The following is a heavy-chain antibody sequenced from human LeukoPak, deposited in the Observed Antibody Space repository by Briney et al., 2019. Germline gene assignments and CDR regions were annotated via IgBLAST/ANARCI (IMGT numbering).Heavy chain of an antibody. CDR1: GFTFINYA. Sequence: GGSLRLSCGDSGFTFINYAMAWVRQAPGKGLEWVSVISGSGATTYYADSVRGRFTISRDNSKNTLYLQMNSLRAEDTAVYHCAREKRMVRATFDIWGQGTMVTVSS. V-gene: IGHV3-23*01. D-gene: IGHD3-10*01. CDR3: AREKRMVRATFDI. CDR2: ISGSGATT. J-gene: IGHJ3*02.